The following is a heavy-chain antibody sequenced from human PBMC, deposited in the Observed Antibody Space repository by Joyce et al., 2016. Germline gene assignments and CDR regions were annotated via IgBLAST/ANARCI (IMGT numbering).Heavy chain of an antibody. CDR3: AKDDDYGDPSVDY. V-gene: IGHV3-23*01. CDR2: ISGSGDRT. D-gene: IGHD4-17*01. CDR1: GFTFSSYA. Sequence: EVQLLDSGGGLVQPGGSLRLSCAASGFTFSSYAMSWVRQAPGKGLGWVSAISGSGDRTYYADSVKGRFTISRDNSKSTLYLQMNGLRAEDTAVYYCAKDDDYGDPSVDYWGQGTLVTVSS. J-gene: IGHJ4*02.